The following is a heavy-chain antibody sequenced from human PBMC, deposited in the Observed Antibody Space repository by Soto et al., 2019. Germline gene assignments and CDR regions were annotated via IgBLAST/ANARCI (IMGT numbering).Heavy chain of an antibody. CDR2: IVVGSGNT. D-gene: IGHD3-9*01. J-gene: IGHJ5*02. V-gene: IGHV1-58*02. CDR3: AAFDPGPMGFDP. CDR1: GYTFTSYG. Sequence: SVKVSCKASGYTFTSYGISWVRQAPGQGLEWIGKIVVGSGNTNYAQKFQERVTITRDMSTSTAYMELSSLRSEDTAFYYCAAFDPGPMGFDPWGQGTLVTVSS.